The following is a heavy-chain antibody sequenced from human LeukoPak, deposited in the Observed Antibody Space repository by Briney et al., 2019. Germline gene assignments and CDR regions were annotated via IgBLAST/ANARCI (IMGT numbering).Heavy chain of an antibody. CDR2: IYYSGST. J-gene: IGHJ4*02. CDR1: GGSISSGDYY. D-gene: IGHD3-22*01. Sequence: PSETLSLTCTVSGGSISSGDYYWSWIRQPPGKGLEWIGYIYYSGSTYYNPSLKSRVTISVDTSKNQFSLKLSSVTAAVTAVYYCARVNPYYYDSSGYQPLYYFDYWGQGTLVTVSS. V-gene: IGHV4-30-4*01. CDR3: ARVNPYYYDSSGYQPLYYFDY.